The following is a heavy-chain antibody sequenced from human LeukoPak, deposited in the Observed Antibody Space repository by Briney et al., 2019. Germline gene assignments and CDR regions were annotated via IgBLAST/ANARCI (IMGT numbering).Heavy chain of an antibody. Sequence: ASVKVSCTASGYTFTGYYMHWVRQAPGQGLEWMGWINPNSGGTNYAQKFQGRVTMTRDTSISTAYMELSRLRSDDTAVYYCARVYHARAAAGTAAAFDIWGQGTMVTVSS. CDR2: INPNSGGT. CDR1: GYTFTGYY. J-gene: IGHJ3*02. V-gene: IGHV1-2*02. CDR3: ARVYHARAAAGTAAAFDI. D-gene: IGHD6-13*01.